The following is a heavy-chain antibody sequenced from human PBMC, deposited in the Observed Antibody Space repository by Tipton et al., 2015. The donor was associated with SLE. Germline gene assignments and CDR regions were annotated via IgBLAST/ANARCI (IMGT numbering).Heavy chain of an antibody. J-gene: IGHJ4*02. CDR2: IYTSGST. CDR1: GGSISSYY. CDR3: ARDIMGYGDVFDY. Sequence: TLSLTCTVSGGSISSYYWSWIRQPAGKGLEWIGYIYTSGSTNYNPSLKSRVTISVDTSKNQFSLKLSSVTAADTAVYYCARDIMGYGDVFDYWGQGTLVTVSS. V-gene: IGHV4-4*07. D-gene: IGHD4-17*01.